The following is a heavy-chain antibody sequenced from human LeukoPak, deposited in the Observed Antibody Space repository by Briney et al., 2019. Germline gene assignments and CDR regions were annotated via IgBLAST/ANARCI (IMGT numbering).Heavy chain of an antibody. Sequence: SQTLSLTCAVFAYSISSGYYWACIRQPPGKGLECTWSIYHSGSTYHHPSLKTRVPKTVPTSKYQFTLTLIPLTSTDTTECHWARLLLYAFDIWGQGTMDTVSS. CDR2: IYHSGST. J-gene: IGHJ3*02. D-gene: IGHD3-22*01. CDR3: ARLLLYAFDI. V-gene: IGHV4-38-2*01. CDR1: AYSISSGYY.